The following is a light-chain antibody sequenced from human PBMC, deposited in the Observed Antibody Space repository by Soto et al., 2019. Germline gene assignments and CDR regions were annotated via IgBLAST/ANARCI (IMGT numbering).Light chain of an antibody. Sequence: QSALTQPPSASGSPGQSVTISCTGTSSDIGGYNSVSWYQQHPGKAPRLMIYEVNKRPSGVPDRFSGSKSGYTASLTVSGLQAEDEADYYCISYTGSSASYVFGTGTKVTVL. V-gene: IGLV2-8*01. CDR1: SSDIGGYNS. CDR2: EVN. CDR3: ISYTGSSASYV. J-gene: IGLJ1*01.